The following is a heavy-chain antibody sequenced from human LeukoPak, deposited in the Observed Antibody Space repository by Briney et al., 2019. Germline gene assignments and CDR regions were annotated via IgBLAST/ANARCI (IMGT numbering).Heavy chain of an antibody. CDR2: ISSSSSYI. V-gene: IGHV3-21*01. Sequence: TGGSLRLPCAASGFTFSSYSMNWVRQAPGKGLEWVSSISSSSSYIYYADSVKGRFTISRDNAKNSLYLQMNSLRAEDTAVYYCARGYCSSTSCYHAFDIWGQGTMVTVSS. CDR1: GFTFSSYS. J-gene: IGHJ3*02. CDR3: ARGYCSSTSCYHAFDI. D-gene: IGHD2-2*01.